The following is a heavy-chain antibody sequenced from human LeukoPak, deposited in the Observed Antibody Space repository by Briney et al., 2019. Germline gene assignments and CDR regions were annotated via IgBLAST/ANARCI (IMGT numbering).Heavy chain of an antibody. Sequence: GGTLRLSCAASGFTFSNYAMSWVRQAPGKGLEWVAVISYDGSNKYYADSVKGRFTISRDNSKNTLYLQMNSLRAEDTAVYYCAREQTYYYDSSGPYDPDAFDIWGQGTMVTVSS. J-gene: IGHJ3*02. D-gene: IGHD3-22*01. CDR2: ISYDGSNK. CDR3: AREQTYYYDSSGPYDPDAFDI. CDR1: GFTFSNYA. V-gene: IGHV3-30*04.